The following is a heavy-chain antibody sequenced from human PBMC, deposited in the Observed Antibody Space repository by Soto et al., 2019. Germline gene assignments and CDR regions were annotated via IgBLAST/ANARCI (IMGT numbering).Heavy chain of an antibody. CDR2: IYYSVST. Sequence: SETLSLTCTVSGGSISISSYDWGWIRQPPGKGLEGIGRIYYSVSTYYSPSLKTRVTMSLDTSKNQFSLTMSSVTAEDTAVSYCARHVSSTSYYYYYGMDVWGQGTTVTVSS. V-gene: IGHV4-39*01. CDR3: ARHVSSTSYYYYYGMDV. J-gene: IGHJ6*02. CDR1: GGSISISSYD. D-gene: IGHD6-13*01.